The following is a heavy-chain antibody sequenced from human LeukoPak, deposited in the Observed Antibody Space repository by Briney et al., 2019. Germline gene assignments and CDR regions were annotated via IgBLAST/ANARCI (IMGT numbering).Heavy chain of an antibody. V-gene: IGHV3-74*01. D-gene: IGHD3-22*01. CDR3: AAFYYDPAY. CDR1: GFIFRTYW. Sequence: PGGSLRLSCAASGFIFRTYWMHWVRQAPGKGLVWVSRISGDGRSTSYADFVKGRFTISRGNAKNTLYLQIHSLRAEDTAVYYCAAFYYDPAYWGQGTLVTVSS. J-gene: IGHJ4*02. CDR2: ISGDGRST.